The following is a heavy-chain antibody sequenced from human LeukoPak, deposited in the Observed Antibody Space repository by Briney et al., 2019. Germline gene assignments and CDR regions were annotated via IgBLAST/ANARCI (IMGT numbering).Heavy chain of an antibody. J-gene: IGHJ5*02. CDR1: GYTFTSYA. D-gene: IGHD2-2*01. Sequence: ASVKVSCKASGYTFTSYAMNWVRQAPGQGLEWMGWINTNTGNPTYAQGFTGRFVFSLDTSVSTAYLQISSLKAEDTAVYYCARFGVPAAMGVDWFDPWGQGTLVAVSS. V-gene: IGHV7-4-1*02. CDR3: ARFGVPAAMGVDWFDP. CDR2: INTNTGNP.